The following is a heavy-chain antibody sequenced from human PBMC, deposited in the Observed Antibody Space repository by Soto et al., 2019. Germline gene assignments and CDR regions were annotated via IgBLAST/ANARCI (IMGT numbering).Heavy chain of an antibody. CDR3: ARDAENCSSTSCYAFDI. D-gene: IGHD2-2*01. CDR1: GFTFSSYG. J-gene: IGHJ3*02. V-gene: IGHV3-33*08. CDR2: IWYDGSNK. Sequence: GGSLRLSCAASGFTFSSYGMHWVRQAPGKGLEWGAVIWYDGSNKYYADSVKGRFTISRDNSKNTLYLQMNILRAEDTAVYYCARDAENCSSTSCYAFDIWGQGTMVTVSS.